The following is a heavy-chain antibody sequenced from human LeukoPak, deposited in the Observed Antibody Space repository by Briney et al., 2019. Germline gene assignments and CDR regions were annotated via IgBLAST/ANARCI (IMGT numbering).Heavy chain of an antibody. CDR3: ARGSGRGLYYFDY. V-gene: IGHV4-59*06. CDR2: IYSSGST. CDR1: GGSISSYY. Sequence: SETLSLTCTVSGGSISSYYWSWIRQHPEKGLEWIAYIYSSGSTYYNPSLTSRFTISLDTSKNHFSLRLTSVTAADTAVYYCARGSGRGLYYFDYWGQGTLVTVSS. J-gene: IGHJ4*02. D-gene: IGHD3-10*01.